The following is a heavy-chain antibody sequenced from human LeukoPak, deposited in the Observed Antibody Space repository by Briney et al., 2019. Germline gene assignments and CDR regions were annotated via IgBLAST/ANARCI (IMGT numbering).Heavy chain of an antibody. CDR3: STDPRLLTY. D-gene: IGHD2-8*01. V-gene: IGHV3-11*01. Sequence: GGSLRLSCVVSGFSFSDSYMTWLGQTPGKGLNALDYISPSSQDIYYADSVKGRFTISRDNARTSLYLQMNSLGPDDTALYYCSTDPRLLTYWGHGTLVTVSS. CDR1: GFSFSDSY. CDR2: ISPSSQDI. J-gene: IGHJ4*01.